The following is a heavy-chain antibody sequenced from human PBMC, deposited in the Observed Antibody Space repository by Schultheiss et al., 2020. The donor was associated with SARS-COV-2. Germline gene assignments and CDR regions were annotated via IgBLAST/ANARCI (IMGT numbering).Heavy chain of an antibody. CDR1: GGSISSGDYY. CDR3: ARARGLAIFGVAPQPFDI. J-gene: IGHJ3*02. D-gene: IGHD3-3*02. V-gene: IGHV4-30-2*01. CDR2: IYHSGST. Sequence: SETLSLTCTVSGGSISSGDYYWSWIRQPPGKGLEWIGYIYHSGSTYYNPSLKSRVTISVDRSKNQFSLKLSSVTAADTAVYYCARARGLAIFGVAPQPFDIWGQGTMVTVSS.